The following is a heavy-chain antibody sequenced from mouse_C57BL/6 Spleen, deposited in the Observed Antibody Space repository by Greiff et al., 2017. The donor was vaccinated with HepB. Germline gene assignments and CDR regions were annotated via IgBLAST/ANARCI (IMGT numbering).Heavy chain of an antibody. J-gene: IGHJ2*01. D-gene: IGHD2-1*01. CDR1: GFSFNTYA. V-gene: IGHV10-1*01. CDR3: VRQEGDYGNYFDY. CDR2: IRSKSNNYAT. Sequence: EVQGVESGGGLVQPKGSLKLSCAASGFSFNTYAMNWVRQAPGKGLEWVARIRSKSNNYATYYADSVKDRFTISRDDSESMLYLQMNNLKTEDTAIYYCVRQEGDYGNYFDYWGQGTTLTVSS.